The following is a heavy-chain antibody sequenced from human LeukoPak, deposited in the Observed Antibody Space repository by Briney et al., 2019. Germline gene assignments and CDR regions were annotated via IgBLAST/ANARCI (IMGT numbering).Heavy chain of an antibody. CDR1: GLTLSNAW. CDR3: ATDPGEWEPI. J-gene: IGHJ3*02. V-gene: IGHV3-15*01. Sequence: RGALRLSCATSGLTLSNAWMSWFRQAPGKGLEWVGRIKSKTDGGTSDYAAPVHGRFTISRDDSKNTLYLQMNSLKIEDTAVYYCATDPGEWEPIWGQGTMVTVSS. D-gene: IGHD1-26*01. CDR2: IKSKTDGGTS.